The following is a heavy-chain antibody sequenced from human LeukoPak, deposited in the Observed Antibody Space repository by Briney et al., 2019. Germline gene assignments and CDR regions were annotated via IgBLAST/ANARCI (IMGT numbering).Heavy chain of an antibody. D-gene: IGHD3-3*01. CDR1: GGSISSSSYY. CDR3: ASLNDFWSGPLDY. J-gene: IGHJ4*02. CDR2: IYYSGST. Sequence: PSETLSLTCTVSGGSISSSSYYWGWIRQPPGKGLEWIGSIYYSGSTYYNPSLKSRVTISVDTSKNQFSLKLSSVTTADTAVYYCASLNDFWSGPLDYWGQGTLVTVSS. V-gene: IGHV4-39*01.